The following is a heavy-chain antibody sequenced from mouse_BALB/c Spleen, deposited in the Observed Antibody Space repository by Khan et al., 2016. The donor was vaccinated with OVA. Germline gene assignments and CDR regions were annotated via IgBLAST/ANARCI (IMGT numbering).Heavy chain of an antibody. Sequence: EVKLEESGPDLVKPSQSLSLTCTVTGYSITSGYNWHWIRQFPGNKLEWMGYIHFSGSTSYNPSLKSRISITRDTSTNPFFLQLNSVTTEDTSTYYCAGGFPTYWGQGTLVTVSA. CDR1: GYSITSGYN. J-gene: IGHJ3*01. V-gene: IGHV3-1*02. CDR2: IHFSGST. CDR3: AGGFPTY.